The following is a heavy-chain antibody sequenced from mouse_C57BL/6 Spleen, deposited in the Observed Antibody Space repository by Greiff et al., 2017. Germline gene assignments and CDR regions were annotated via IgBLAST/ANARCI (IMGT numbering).Heavy chain of an antibody. D-gene: IGHD3-1*01. J-gene: IGHJ2*01. Sequence: EVHLVESGGGLVKPGGSLKLSCAASGFTFSSYAMSWVRQTPEKRLEWVATISDGGSYTYYPDNVKGRFTISRDNAKNNLYLQMSHLKSEDTAMYYCERDGRRGFDYWGQGTTLTVSS. V-gene: IGHV5-4*01. CDR2: ISDGGSYT. CDR1: GFTFSSYA. CDR3: ERDGRRGFDY.